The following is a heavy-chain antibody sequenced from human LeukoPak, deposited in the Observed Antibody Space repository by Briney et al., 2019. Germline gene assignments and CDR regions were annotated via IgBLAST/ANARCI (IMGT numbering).Heavy chain of an antibody. D-gene: IGHD3-3*01. V-gene: IGHV3-30*03. Sequence: GGSLRLSCAASGFTFSSYGMRWVRQVPGKGLEWVAVISYDGTYKNYGASVKGRFTTSRDNSKNMPYMQMNSMALDDTAYYYCARRGITIFGVVIMDFDYWGQGILVTVSS. CDR2: ISYDGTYK. J-gene: IGHJ4*02. CDR3: ARRGITIFGVVIMDFDY. CDR1: GFTFSSYG.